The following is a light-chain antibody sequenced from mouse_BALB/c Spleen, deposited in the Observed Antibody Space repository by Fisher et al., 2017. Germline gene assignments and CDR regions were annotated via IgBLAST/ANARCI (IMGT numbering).Light chain of an antibody. CDR2: STS. V-gene: IGKV4-91*01. CDR3: HQYHRSPRT. J-gene: IGKJ1*01. CDR1: SSISSNY. Sequence: DIVLTQSTTTMAASPGEKITITCSASSSISSNYLHWYQQKPGFSPKLLIYSTSNLASGVPARFSGSGSGTSYSLTISSMEAEDAATYYCHQYHRSPRTFGGGTKLEIK.